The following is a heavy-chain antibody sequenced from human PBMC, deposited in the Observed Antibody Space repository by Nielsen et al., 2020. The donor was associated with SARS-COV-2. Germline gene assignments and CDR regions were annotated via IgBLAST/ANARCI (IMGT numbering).Heavy chain of an antibody. D-gene: IGHD3-10*01. Sequence: GESLKISCAASGFSFRNYGMNWVRQAPGKGLAWVAHINSDGSRTTYADSVKGRFTISRDKAENTLYLQMNSLSADDTAVYYCVRVRDDGHYYDSGPFDYWGQGALVTVSS. CDR1: GFSFRNYG. V-gene: IGHV3-74*03. J-gene: IGHJ4*02. CDR3: VRVRDDGHYYDSGPFDY. CDR2: INSDGSRT.